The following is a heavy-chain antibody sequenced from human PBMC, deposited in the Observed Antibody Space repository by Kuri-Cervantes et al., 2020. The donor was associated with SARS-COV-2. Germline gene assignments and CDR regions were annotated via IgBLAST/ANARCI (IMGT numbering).Heavy chain of an antibody. CDR2: ISGSGGST. CDR3: ARDGSSGSDSVTFDD. Sequence: GESLKISCAASGFTFSSYAMTWVRQAPGKGLEWVSGISGSGGSTYYADSVKGRFTISRDNSKNTLYLQMNSLRAEDTAVYNCARDGSSGSDSVTFDDWGQGTLVTVSS. D-gene: IGHD3-22*01. V-gene: IGHV3-23*01. CDR1: GFTFSSYA. J-gene: IGHJ4*02.